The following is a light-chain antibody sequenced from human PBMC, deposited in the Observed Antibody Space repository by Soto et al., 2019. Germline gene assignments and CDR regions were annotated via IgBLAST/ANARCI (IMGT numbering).Light chain of an antibody. CDR1: QSVLYSSNNKNY. Sequence: DILMTQSPDSLAVSRGERATINCKSSQSVLYSSNNKNYLAWYQQKPGQPPKLLIYWASTRESGVPDRFSGSGSGTDFTLTISSLQAEDVAVYYCQQYYSTPTWTFGQGTKVDI. CDR2: WAS. J-gene: IGKJ1*01. CDR3: QQYYSTPTWT. V-gene: IGKV4-1*01.